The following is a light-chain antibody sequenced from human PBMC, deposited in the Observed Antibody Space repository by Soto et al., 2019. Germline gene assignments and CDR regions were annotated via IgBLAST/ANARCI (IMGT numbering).Light chain of an antibody. CDR1: QSVSSSY. Sequence: EILLTQYPATLSLSPGERATLSCRASQSVSSSYLAWYQQKPGQAPRLLIYDASNRATGIPARFSGSGSGTDFTLTISSLEPEDFAVYYCQQRSNWPLTFGGGTKVDIK. CDR3: QQRSNWPLT. V-gene: IGKV3-11*01. CDR2: DAS. J-gene: IGKJ4*01.